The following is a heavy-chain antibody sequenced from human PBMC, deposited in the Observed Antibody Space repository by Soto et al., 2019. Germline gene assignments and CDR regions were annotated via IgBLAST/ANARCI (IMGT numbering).Heavy chain of an antibody. CDR2: IYYSGST. D-gene: IGHD6-19*01. J-gene: IGHJ3*01. CDR3: ARPYSSGWYGAFDV. Sequence: SETLSLTCSVFGGSMSTYYWCWIRQPPGKGLEWIGYIYYSGSTSINPSLKSRVTISVDTSKNEFSLRLKSVTAADTAVYYCARPYSSGWYGAFDVWGQGTVVTVSS. CDR1: GGSMSTYY. V-gene: IGHV4-59*01.